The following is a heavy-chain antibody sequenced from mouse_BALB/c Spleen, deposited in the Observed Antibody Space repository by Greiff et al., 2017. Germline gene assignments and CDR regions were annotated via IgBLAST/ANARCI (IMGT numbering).Heavy chain of an antibody. CDR3: ARGGGLY. Sequence: VHLVESGAELARPGASVKLSCKASGYTFTSYWMQWVKQRPGQGLEWIGAIYPGDGDTRYTQKFKGKATLTADKSSSTAYMQLSSLASEDSAVYYCARGGGLYWGQGTTLTVSS. J-gene: IGHJ2*01. V-gene: IGHV1-87*01. CDR2: IYPGDGDT. CDR1: GYTFTSYW.